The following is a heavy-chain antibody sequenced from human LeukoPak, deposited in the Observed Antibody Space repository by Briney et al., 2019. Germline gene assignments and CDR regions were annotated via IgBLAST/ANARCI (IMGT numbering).Heavy chain of an antibody. CDR3: ARGDCSSTICYSPMDV. D-gene: IGHD2-2*01. V-gene: IGHV4-34*01. J-gene: IGHJ6*03. Sequence: GSLRLSCAASGFTFSSYGMNWVRQPPGKGLEWIGEINHSGSTNYNPSLKSRVTISVDTSKNQFSLKVNSVTAADTALYYCARGDCSSTICYSPMDVWGKGTTVTVSS. CDR2: INHSGST. CDR1: GFTFSSYG.